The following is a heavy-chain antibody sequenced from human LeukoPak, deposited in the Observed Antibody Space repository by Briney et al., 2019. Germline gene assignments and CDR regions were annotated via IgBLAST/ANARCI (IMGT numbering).Heavy chain of an antibody. CDR2: IYYSGST. Sequence: PSETLSLTCIVSGGSISSYYWGWIRQPPGKGLEWIGSIYYSGSTYYNPSLKSRVTISVDTSKNQFSLKLSSVTAADTAVYYCARLVRLIAVAGKVYYFDYWGQGTLVTVSS. D-gene: IGHD6-19*01. CDR1: GGSISSYY. V-gene: IGHV4-39*01. J-gene: IGHJ4*02. CDR3: ARLVRLIAVAGKVYYFDY.